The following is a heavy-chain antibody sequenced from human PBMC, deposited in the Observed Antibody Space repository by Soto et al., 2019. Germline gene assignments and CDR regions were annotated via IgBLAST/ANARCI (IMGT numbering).Heavy chain of an antibody. CDR1: GGSISSYY. V-gene: IGHV4-59*01. Sequence: PSETLSLTCTVSGGSISSYYWSWIRQPPGKGLEWIGYIYYSGSTNYNPSLKSRVTISVDTSKNQFSLKLSSVTAADTAVYYCARVRRLGRPVPGNYMDLWGQGTTVTVSS. D-gene: IGHD2-2*01. J-gene: IGHJ6*02. CDR2: IYYSGST. CDR3: ARVRRLGRPVPGNYMDL.